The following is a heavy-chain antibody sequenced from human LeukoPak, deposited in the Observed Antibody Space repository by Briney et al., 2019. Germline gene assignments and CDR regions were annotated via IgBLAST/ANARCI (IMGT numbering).Heavy chain of an antibody. CDR1: GDSITSSAFY. CDR2: IYTSGST. Sequence: TSETLSLTCTVSGDSITSSAFYWGWIRQPPGKGLEWIGNIYTSGSTYYNPSLKSRVAISVDTSKNQFSLKLSSVTAADTAVYYCARRGGSGRSFDYWGQGTLITVSS. J-gene: IGHJ4*02. V-gene: IGHV4-39*01. CDR3: ARRGGSGRSFDY. D-gene: IGHD3-10*01.